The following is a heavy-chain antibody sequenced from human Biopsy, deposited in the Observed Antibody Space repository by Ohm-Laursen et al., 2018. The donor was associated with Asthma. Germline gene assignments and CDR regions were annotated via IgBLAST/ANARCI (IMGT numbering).Heavy chain of an antibody. D-gene: IGHD3-16*02. Sequence: SLRLSCAASGFTFGDYWMSWVRQVPGKGLEWVSYISWSSSYTNYADSVKGRFTISRGNAKNSLFLQMNSLRAEDTAVYYCARGGSRDLWGTYRYPWDYWGQGTLVTVSS. J-gene: IGHJ4*02. CDR1: GFTFGDYW. CDR2: ISWSSSYT. CDR3: ARGGSRDLWGTYRYPWDY. V-gene: IGHV3-11*06.